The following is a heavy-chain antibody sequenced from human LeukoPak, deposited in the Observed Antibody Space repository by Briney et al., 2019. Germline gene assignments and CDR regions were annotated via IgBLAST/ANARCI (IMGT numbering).Heavy chain of an antibody. V-gene: IGHV1-69*01. Sequence: EASVKVSCKASGGTFSSYAISWVRQAPGQGLEWMGGIIPIFGTANYAQKFQGRVTITADESTSTAYMELSSLRSEDTAVYYCARAESGSYSLYYYYGMDVWGQGTTVTVSS. J-gene: IGHJ6*02. D-gene: IGHD1-26*01. CDR3: ARAESGSYSLYYYYGMDV. CDR2: IIPIFGTA. CDR1: GGTFSSYA.